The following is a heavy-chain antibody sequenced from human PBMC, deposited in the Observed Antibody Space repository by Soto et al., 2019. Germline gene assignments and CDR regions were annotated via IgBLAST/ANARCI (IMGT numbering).Heavy chain of an antibody. J-gene: IGHJ6*02. CDR3: ARSYYGSGSYWFYGMDV. D-gene: IGHD3-10*01. CDR1: GGTFGNSA. Sequence: QVQLVESGAEVKKPGSSVKVSCKASGGTFGNSAISWVRQAPEQGLEWMGGIIPSFATGNSAPEFQGRLTITADKSTTTVYMELSSLRSEDTAVYYCARSYYGSGSYWFYGMDVWGQGTTVTVSS. V-gene: IGHV1-69*06. CDR2: IIPSFATG.